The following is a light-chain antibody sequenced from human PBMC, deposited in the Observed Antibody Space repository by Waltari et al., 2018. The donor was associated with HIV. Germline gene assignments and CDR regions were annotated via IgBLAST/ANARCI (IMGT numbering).Light chain of an antibody. CDR1: DSNIGSNT. V-gene: IGLV1-44*01. Sequence: QSVLTQPPSASGTPGQRITISCSGSDSNIGSNTVTWYQHLPGTAPKLLIYTNNQRPSGVPDRFSASKSGTSASLAISGLQSEDEAVYYCAAWDDSLSGHVVFGGGTKLTVL. CDR2: TNN. CDR3: AAWDDSLSGHVV. J-gene: IGLJ2*01.